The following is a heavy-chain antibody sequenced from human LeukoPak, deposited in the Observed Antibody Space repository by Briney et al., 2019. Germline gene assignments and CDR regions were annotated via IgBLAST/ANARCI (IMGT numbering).Heavy chain of an antibody. V-gene: IGHV1-69*13. J-gene: IGHJ6*04. CDR2: IIPIFGTA. CDR1: GGTFSSYA. Sequence: ASVKVSCKASGGTFSSYAISWVRQAPGQGLEWMGGIIPIFGTANYAQKFQGRVKITADESTSTAYMELSSLRSEDTAVYYCASSSSIHIYGMDVWGKGTTVTVSS. CDR3: ASSSSIHIYGMDV. D-gene: IGHD2-2*01.